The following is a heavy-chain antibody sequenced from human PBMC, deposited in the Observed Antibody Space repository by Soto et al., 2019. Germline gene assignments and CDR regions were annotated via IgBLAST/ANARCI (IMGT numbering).Heavy chain of an antibody. Sequence: GGSLILSCAASGFTVSSNYMSWVRQAPGKGLEWVSVIYSGGSTYYADSVKGRFTISRDNSKNTLYLQMNSLRAEDTAVYYCATSGSSFEFDYWGQGTLVTVSS. CDR1: GFTVSSNY. J-gene: IGHJ4*02. CDR2: IYSGGST. D-gene: IGHD1-26*01. CDR3: ATSGSSFEFDY. V-gene: IGHV3-53*01.